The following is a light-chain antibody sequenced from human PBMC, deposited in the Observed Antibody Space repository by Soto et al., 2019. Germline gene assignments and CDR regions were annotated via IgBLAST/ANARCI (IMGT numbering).Light chain of an antibody. CDR3: LQDYNYPWT. J-gene: IGKJ1*01. CDR1: QGIGND. CDR2: AAS. V-gene: IGKV1-6*01. Sequence: AIPMTQSPSSLSASVGDRVTITCRASQGIGNDLGWYQQKPGKAPNLLIYAASSLQSGVPSRFSGSGSGTDFTLTISSLQPEDFATYYCLQDYNYPWTFGQGTKVEIK.